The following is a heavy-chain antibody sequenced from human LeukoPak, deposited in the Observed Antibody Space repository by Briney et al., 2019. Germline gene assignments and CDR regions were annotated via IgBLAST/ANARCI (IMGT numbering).Heavy chain of an antibody. CDR3: ARITMIVVVIDY. CDR2: ISSSSSYI. Sequence: GGSLRLSCAASGFTFSSYSMNWVRQAPGKGLEWVSSISSSSSYIYYADSVKGRFTISRDNAKNPLYLQMNSLRAEDTAVYYCARITMIVVVIDYWGQGTLVTVS. D-gene: IGHD3-22*01. J-gene: IGHJ4*02. CDR1: GFTFSSYS. V-gene: IGHV3-21*01.